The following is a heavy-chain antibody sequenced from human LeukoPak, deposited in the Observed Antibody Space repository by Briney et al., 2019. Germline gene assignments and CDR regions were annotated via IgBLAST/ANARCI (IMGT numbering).Heavy chain of an antibody. CDR3: AKDLGIAAAGTYYYYGMDV. D-gene: IGHD6-13*01. Sequence: GGSLRLSCAASGFTFSSYAMSWVRQAPGKGLEWVSAISSSGGSTYYADSVKGRFTISRDNSKNTLYLQMNGLRAEDTAVYYCAKDLGIAAAGTYYYYGMDVWGQGTTVTVSS. CDR2: ISSSGGST. V-gene: IGHV3-23*01. J-gene: IGHJ6*02. CDR1: GFTFSSYA.